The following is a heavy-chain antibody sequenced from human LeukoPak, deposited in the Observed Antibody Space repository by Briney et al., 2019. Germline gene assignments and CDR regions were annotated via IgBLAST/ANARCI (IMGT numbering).Heavy chain of an antibody. CDR2: ISGTAKNI. CDR3: ARSSAVYYYYYMAV. CDR1: EFTFSDYY. V-gene: IGHV3-11*04. Sequence: GGSLRLSCAASEFTFSDYYMSWIRQAPVQGLVRVSYISGTAKNIYYADSVKGRFTISRDNAKNSLYLHMSSLGVEDTAVYYCARSSAVYYYYYMAVWGKGTTVTVSS. J-gene: IGHJ6*03.